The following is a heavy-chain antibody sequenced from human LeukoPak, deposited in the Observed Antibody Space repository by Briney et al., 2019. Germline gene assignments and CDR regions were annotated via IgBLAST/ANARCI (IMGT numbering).Heavy chain of an antibody. Sequence: ASVKVSCKASGYTFTGYYMHWVRQAPGQGLEWMGWINPNSGGTNYAQKFQGRVTMTRDTSISTAYMELSRLRSDDTAVYYCARVDSYDSSGTTGYWGQGTLVTVSS. CDR2: INPNSGGT. V-gene: IGHV1-2*02. CDR1: GYTFTGYY. CDR3: ARVDSYDSSGTTGY. J-gene: IGHJ4*02. D-gene: IGHD3-22*01.